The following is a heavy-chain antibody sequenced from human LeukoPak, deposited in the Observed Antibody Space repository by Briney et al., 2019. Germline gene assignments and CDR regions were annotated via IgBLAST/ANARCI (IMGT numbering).Heavy chain of an antibody. CDR3: AKDDRAVAGTGYFDY. CDR1: GFTFSTYA. D-gene: IGHD6-19*01. V-gene: IGHV3-43D*03. J-gene: IGHJ4*02. CDR2: SWDGGST. Sequence: GGTLRLSCAASGFTFSTYAMSWVRQAPGKGLEWVSVSWDGGSTYYADSVKGRFTISRDNSKNSLYLQMNSLRAEDTALYYCAKDDRAVAGTGYFDYWGQGTLVTVSS.